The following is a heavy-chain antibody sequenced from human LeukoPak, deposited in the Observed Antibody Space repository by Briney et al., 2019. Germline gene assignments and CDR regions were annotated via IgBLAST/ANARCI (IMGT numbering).Heavy chain of an antibody. CDR2: INSDGSRT. D-gene: IGHD5-18*01. CDR3: ASGYIYGFPFDT. V-gene: IGHV3-74*01. Sequence: PGGSLRLFCAASGFTFSSYCMHWVRQAPGKGLVWVSRINSDGSRTNYADSVKGRFTISRDNAQNTLYLQVNSLRVEDTAVYYCASGYIYGFPFDTWGQGTLVAVSS. CDR1: GFTFSSYC. J-gene: IGHJ4*02.